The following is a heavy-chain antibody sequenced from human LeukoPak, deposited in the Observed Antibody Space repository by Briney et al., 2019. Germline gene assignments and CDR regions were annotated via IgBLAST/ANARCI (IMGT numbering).Heavy chain of an antibody. J-gene: IGHJ4*02. V-gene: IGHV1-46*01. CDR3: ARDGLGIAVAGTSKLFDY. Sequence: GASVKVSCKASGYTFTSYYMHWVRQAPGQGLEWMGIINPSGGSTSYAQKFQGRVTMTRDMSTSTVYMELSSLRSEDTAVYYCARDGLGIAVAGTSKLFDYWGQGTLVTVSS. CDR2: INPSGGST. CDR1: GYTFTSYY. D-gene: IGHD6-19*01.